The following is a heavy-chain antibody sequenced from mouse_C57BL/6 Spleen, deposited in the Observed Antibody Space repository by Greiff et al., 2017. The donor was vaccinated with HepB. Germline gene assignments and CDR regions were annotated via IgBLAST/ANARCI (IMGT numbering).Heavy chain of an antibody. V-gene: IGHV2-2*01. D-gene: IGHD2-1*01. CDR3: ARNKDYGNYYFDY. Sequence: VKLMESGPGLVQPSQSLSITCTVSGFSLTSYGVHWVRQSPGKGLEWLGVIWSGGSTDYNAAFISRLSISKDNSKSQVFFKMNSLQADDTAIYYCARNKDYGNYYFDYWGQGTTLTVSS. CDR1: GFSLTSYG. CDR2: IWSGGST. J-gene: IGHJ2*01.